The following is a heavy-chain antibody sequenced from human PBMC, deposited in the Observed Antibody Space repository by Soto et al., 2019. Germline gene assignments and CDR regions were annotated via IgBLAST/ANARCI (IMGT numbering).Heavy chain of an antibody. CDR3: ARLQPAAGDNDLTFDY. CDR1: GYSFTSYW. V-gene: IGHV5-10-1*01. Sequence: EVQLVQSGAEVKKPGESLRSSCKGSGYSFTSYWISWVRQMPGKGLEWMGRIDPSDSYTNYSPSFQGHVTISADKSISTAYLQWSSLKASDTAMYYCARLQPAAGDNDLTFDYWGQGTLVTVSS. J-gene: IGHJ4*02. D-gene: IGHD6-13*01. CDR2: IDPSDSYT.